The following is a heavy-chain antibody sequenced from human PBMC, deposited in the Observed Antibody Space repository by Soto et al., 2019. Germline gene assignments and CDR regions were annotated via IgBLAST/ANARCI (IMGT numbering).Heavy chain of an antibody. CDR1: GGTFSSYA. CDR3: ARNYYGSSGYYYDDAFDI. CDR2: IIPIFGTA. Sequence: GASVKVSCKASGGTFSSYAISWVRQAPGQGLEWMGGIIPIFGTANYAQKFQGRVTITADKSTSTAYMELSSLRSEDTAVYYCARNYYGSSGYYYDDAFDIWGQGTMVTVSS. J-gene: IGHJ3*02. V-gene: IGHV1-69*06. D-gene: IGHD3-22*01.